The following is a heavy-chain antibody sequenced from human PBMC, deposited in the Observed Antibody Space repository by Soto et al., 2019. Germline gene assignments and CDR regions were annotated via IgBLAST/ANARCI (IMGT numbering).Heavy chain of an antibody. CDR1: GFTFTNYW. CDR3: VRAVGGSDPF. J-gene: IGHJ4*02. CDR2: MNQAGSEE. Sequence: EVQLVESGGGLVQPGGSLRLSCAASGFTFTNYWMSWVRQAPGKGLEWVANMNQAGSEEYYVDSVKGRFTISRDNAKNSLSLQMNSLRAGDTAVYYCVRAVGGSDPFWGQGALVTVSS. V-gene: IGHV3-7*04. D-gene: IGHD3-16*02.